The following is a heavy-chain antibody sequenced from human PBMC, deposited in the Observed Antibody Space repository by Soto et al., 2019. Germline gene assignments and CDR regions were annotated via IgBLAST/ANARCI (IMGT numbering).Heavy chain of an antibody. J-gene: IGHJ4*02. Sequence: QVQLQESGPGLVKPSETLSLTCTVSGGSISSYYWSWIRQPPGKGLEWIGYIYYSGSTNYNPSLKSRVTISVDTSKNQFSLKLSSVTAADTAVYYCARVWESGSGRVDFDYWGQGTLVTVSS. CDR1: GGSISSYY. CDR2: IYYSGST. D-gene: IGHD3-10*01. CDR3: ARVWESGSGRVDFDY. V-gene: IGHV4-59*01.